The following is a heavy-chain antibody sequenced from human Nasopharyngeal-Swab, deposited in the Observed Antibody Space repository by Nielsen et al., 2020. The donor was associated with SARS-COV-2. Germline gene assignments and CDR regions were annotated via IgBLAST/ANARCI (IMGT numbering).Heavy chain of an antibody. J-gene: IGHJ6*02. D-gene: IGHD2-15*01. CDR2: INHSGST. V-gene: IGHV4-34*01. CDR3: ARDSCSGGSCSPLGYYGMDV. Sequence: WIRQPPGKGLEWIGEINHSGSTNYNPSLKSRVTISVDTSKNQFSLKLSSVTAADTAVYYCARDSCSGGSCSPLGYYGMDVWGQGTTVTVSS.